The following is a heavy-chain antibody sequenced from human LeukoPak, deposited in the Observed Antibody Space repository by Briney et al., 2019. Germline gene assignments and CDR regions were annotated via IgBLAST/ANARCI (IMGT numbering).Heavy chain of an antibody. J-gene: IGHJ4*02. CDR1: GFTFSSYE. CDR3: ARDMAEMAVDY. Sequence: GGSLRLSCAASGFTFSSYEMNWVRQTPGKGLEWVSYISSSGSTIYYADSVKGRFTISRDNAKNSLYLQMNSLRAEDTALYYCARDMAEMAVDYWGQGILVTVSS. V-gene: IGHV3-48*03. D-gene: IGHD5-24*01. CDR2: ISSSGSTI.